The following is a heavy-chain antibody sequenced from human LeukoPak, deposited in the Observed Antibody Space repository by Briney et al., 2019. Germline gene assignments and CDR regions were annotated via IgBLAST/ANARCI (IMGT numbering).Heavy chain of an antibody. D-gene: IGHD3-3*01. CDR2: ISSISSYI. V-gene: IGHV3-21*01. CDR3: AGMATFGVVTKGY. Sequence: GGPLSPSGPASGFTFSGYSWNWFGQPQGKGRDGVSSISSISSYIYYADSVKGRLTISRDNAKNSLYLKMNSLRAEDTAVYYCAGMATFGVVTKGYWGQGSLVTV. CDR1: GFTFSGYS. J-gene: IGHJ4*02.